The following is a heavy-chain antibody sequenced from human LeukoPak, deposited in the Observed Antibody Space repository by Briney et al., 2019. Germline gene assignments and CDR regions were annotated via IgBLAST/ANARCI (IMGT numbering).Heavy chain of an antibody. CDR3: ARDRYDFWSGQYYFDY. J-gene: IGHJ4*02. D-gene: IGHD3-3*01. Sequence: APVKVSFKASGYTFTSYGISWVRQAPGQGLEWMGWISAYNGNTNYAQKLQGRVTMTTDTSTSTAYMELRSLRSDDTAVYYCARDRYDFWSGQYYFDYWGQGALVTVSS. CDR2: ISAYNGNT. V-gene: IGHV1-18*01. CDR1: GYTFTSYG.